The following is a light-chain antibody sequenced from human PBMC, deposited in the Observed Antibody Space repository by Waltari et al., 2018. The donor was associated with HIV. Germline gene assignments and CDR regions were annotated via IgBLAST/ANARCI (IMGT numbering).Light chain of an antibody. Sequence: QSALTQPASVSGSPGQSITISCTGTSSEVGGYNYVSWYQQHPGKAPKLMIYDVSKRPSGVSNRFCGSRADDTASLTISGLQAEDEAGYYCFSYAGSSTVVFGTGTKVTVL. CDR3: FSYAGSSTVV. J-gene: IGLJ1*01. CDR2: DVS. V-gene: IGLV2-23*02. CDR1: SSEVGGYNY.